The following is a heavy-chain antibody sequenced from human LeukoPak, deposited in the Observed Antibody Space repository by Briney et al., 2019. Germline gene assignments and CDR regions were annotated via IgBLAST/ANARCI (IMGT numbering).Heavy chain of an antibody. J-gene: IGHJ4*02. D-gene: IGHD3-22*01. CDR2: TNHSGST. CDR3: ARNLYYYDSSGYSRALGY. Sequence: SETLSLTCAVYGGSFSGYYWSWIRQPPGKGLEWIGETNHSGSTNYNPSLKSRVTISVDTSKNQFSLKLSSVTAADTAVYYCARNLYYYDSSGYSRALGYWGQGTLVTVSS. V-gene: IGHV4-34*01. CDR1: GGSFSGYY.